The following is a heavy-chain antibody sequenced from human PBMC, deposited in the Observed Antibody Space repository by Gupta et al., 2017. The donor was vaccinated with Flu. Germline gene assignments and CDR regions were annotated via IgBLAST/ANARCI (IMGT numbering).Heavy chain of an antibody. CDR1: GFTFSSYA. D-gene: IGHD3-16*01. CDR3: AKEGEGWYFDY. J-gene: IGHJ4*02. CDR2: ICGSGGST. Sequence: EVQLLVSGGGMVQPGGSLRLSCAASGFTFSSYAISWVRQAAGKGLEWGSAICGSGGSTYCADSGKGRVNISRDNSKNKMYLQMNSLRGEDTAVYDCAKEGEGWYFDYWGQGTLVTVSS. V-gene: IGHV3-23*01.